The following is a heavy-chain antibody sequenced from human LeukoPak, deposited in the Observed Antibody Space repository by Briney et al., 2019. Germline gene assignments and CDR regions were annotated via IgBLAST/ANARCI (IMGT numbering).Heavy chain of an antibody. Sequence: SETLSLTCTVSGGSISSYYWSWIRQPAGKGLEWIGRIYTSGSTNYNPSLKSRVTMSVDTSKNQFSLKLSSATAADTAVYYCARDTPCSGGSCYLVPWFDPWGQGTLVTVSS. CDR1: GGSISSYY. CDR2: IYTSGST. CDR3: ARDTPCSGGSCYLVPWFDP. J-gene: IGHJ5*02. D-gene: IGHD2-15*01. V-gene: IGHV4-4*07.